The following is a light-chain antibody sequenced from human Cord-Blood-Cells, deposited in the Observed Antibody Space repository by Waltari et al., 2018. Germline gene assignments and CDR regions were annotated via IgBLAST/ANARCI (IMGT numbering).Light chain of an antibody. J-gene: IGLJ1*01. V-gene: IGLV2-11*01. CDR1: SSDVGGYNY. CDR2: DVS. CDR3: CSYAGSYNNYV. Sequence: QSALTQPRSVSGSPGQSVTISCTGTSSDVGGYNYVSWYQQHPGKAPKLMIYDVSKRPSGVPDRFSGSKSGNTASLTISGLQAEDEADDYCCSYAGSYNNYVFGTGTKVTVL.